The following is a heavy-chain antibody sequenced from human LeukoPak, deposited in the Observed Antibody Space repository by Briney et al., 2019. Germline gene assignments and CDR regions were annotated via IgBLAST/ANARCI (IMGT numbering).Heavy chain of an antibody. D-gene: IGHD3-3*01. J-gene: IGHJ4*02. CDR1: GYTFTGYY. Sequence: GASVKVSCKASGYTFTGYYMHWVRQAPGQGLEWMGWINPNSGGTNYAQKFQGRVTMTRDTSISTAYMELSGLRSDDTAVYYCARDRFLEWLFDYWGQGTLVTVSS. CDR2: INPNSGGT. V-gene: IGHV1-2*02. CDR3: ARDRFLEWLFDY.